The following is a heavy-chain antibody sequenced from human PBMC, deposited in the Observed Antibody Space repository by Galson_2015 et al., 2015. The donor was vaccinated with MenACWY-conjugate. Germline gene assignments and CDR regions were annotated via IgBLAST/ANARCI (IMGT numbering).Heavy chain of an antibody. Sequence: QSGAEVKKPGESLTISCKGSGYSFTSYWIGWVRQMPGKGLEWMGIIYPGDSDTRYSPSFQGQVTISADKSISTAYLQWSSLKASDTAMYYCARQEYYDFWSGYYPALFDYWGQGTLVTVSS. CDR3: ARQEYYDFWSGYYPALFDY. CDR2: IYPGDSDT. V-gene: IGHV5-51*01. CDR1: GYSFTSYW. D-gene: IGHD3-3*01. J-gene: IGHJ4*02.